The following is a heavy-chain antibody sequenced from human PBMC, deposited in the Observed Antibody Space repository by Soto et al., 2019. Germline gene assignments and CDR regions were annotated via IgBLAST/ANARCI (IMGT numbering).Heavy chain of an antibody. V-gene: IGHV4-39*01. J-gene: IGHJ5*02. CDR2: IYYSGST. CDR1: GGSISSSSYY. D-gene: IGHD6-19*01. Sequence: SETLSLTCTVSGGSISSSSYYWGWIRQPPGKGLEWIGSIYYSGSTYYNPSLKSRVTISVDTSKNQFSLKLSSVTAADTAVYYCARPRSSGWYKGWFDPWGQGTLVTVSS. CDR3: ARPRSSGWYKGWFDP.